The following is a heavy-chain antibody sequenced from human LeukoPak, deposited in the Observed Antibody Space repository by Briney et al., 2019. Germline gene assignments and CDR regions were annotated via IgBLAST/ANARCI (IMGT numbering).Heavy chain of an antibody. CDR2: IYHSGST. V-gene: IGHV4-59*12. J-gene: IGHJ4*02. CDR3: ARGGSDYDSYCFDY. D-gene: IGHD5-12*01. CDR1: GGSISSYY. Sequence: PSETLSLTCTVSGGSISSYYWSWIRQPPGKGLEWIGYIYHSGSTYYNPSLKSRVTISVDRSKNQFSLKLSSVTAADTAVYYCARGGSDYDSYCFDYWGQGTLVTVSS.